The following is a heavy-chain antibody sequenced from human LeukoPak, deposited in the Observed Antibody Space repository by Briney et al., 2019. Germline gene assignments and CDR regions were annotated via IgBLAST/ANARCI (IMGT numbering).Heavy chain of an antibody. Sequence: SETLSLTCTVSGGSISSYYWGWIRQPPGKGLEWIGYIYYSGSTNYNPSLKSRVTISVDTSKNQFSLKLSSVTAADTAVYYCARFYPNYDDSSGMDVWGQGTTVTVSS. D-gene: IGHD3-22*01. CDR1: GGSISSYY. CDR3: ARFYPNYDDSSGMDV. J-gene: IGHJ6*02. V-gene: IGHV4-59*01. CDR2: IYYSGST.